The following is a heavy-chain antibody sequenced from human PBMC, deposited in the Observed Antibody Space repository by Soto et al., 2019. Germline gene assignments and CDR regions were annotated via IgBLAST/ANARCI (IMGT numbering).Heavy chain of an antibody. CDR2: ISFSRTTI. V-gene: IGHV3-48*02. CDR1: GFTFSSYS. CDR3: AGGPADGTVVYYYYGMDV. Sequence: EVQLVESGGGLVQPGGSLRLSCAVSGFTFSSYSMNWVRQAPGRGLEWVSYISFSRTTIYYADSVKGRFTISRDNAKNSMYLQMNSRRDEDTAVYYGAGGPADGTVVYYYYGMDVWGQGTTVTVSS. D-gene: IGHD2-21*01. J-gene: IGHJ6*02.